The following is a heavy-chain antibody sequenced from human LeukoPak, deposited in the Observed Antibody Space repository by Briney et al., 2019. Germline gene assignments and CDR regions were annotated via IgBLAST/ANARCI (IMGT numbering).Heavy chain of an antibody. J-gene: IGHJ6*03. Sequence: SETLSLTCAVYGGSFSGYYWSWIRQPPGKGLEWIGEINHSGSTNYNPSLKSRVTISVDTSKNQFSLKLSSVTAADTAVYYCAKAPIPGTWIQLWRDYYYYMDVWGKGTTVTISS. D-gene: IGHD5-18*01. CDR2: INHSGST. V-gene: IGHV4-34*01. CDR1: GGSFSGYY. CDR3: AKAPIPGTWIQLWRDYYYYMDV.